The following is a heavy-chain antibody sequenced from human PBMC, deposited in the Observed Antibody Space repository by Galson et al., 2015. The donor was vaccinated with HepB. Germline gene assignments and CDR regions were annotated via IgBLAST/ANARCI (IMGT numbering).Heavy chain of an antibody. D-gene: IGHD3-10*01. CDR3: ARFTSGLGYYMDV. Sequence: SGAEVKKPGESLRISCKGSGYRFTSYWISWVRQMPGKGLEWMGRIDPSDSYTNYSPSFRGHVTISADKSISTVYLQWSSLKASDTAMYYCARFTSGLGYYMDVWGKGTTVTVSS. CDR2: IDPSDSYT. CDR1: GYRFTSYW. J-gene: IGHJ6*03. V-gene: IGHV5-10-1*01.